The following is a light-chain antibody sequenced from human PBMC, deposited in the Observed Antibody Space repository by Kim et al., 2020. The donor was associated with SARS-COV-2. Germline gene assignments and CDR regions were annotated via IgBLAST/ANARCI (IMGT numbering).Light chain of an antibody. CDR1: QSVSSSY. CDR3: QQYGSFPYT. CDR2: GAS. V-gene: IGKV3-20*01. Sequence: EIVLTQSPGTLSLSPGERATLSCRASQSVSSSYLAWYQQKPGQAPRLLIYGASSRATGIPDRFSGSGSGTDFTLTISRLEPEDFAVYYCQQYGSFPYTFGQGTKLE. J-gene: IGKJ2*01.